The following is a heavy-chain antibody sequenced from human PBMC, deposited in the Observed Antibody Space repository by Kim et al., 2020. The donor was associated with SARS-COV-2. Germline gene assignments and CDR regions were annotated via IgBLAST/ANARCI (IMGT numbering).Heavy chain of an antibody. CDR2: LNWNGGRT. CDR1: GFTFDEYG. J-gene: IGHJ1*01. CDR3: ARGAAGGWYGDYFQH. D-gene: IGHD3-10*01. Sequence: GGSLRLSCAASGFTFDEYGMSWVRQAPGKGLEWVSGLNWNGGRTGYADSVKGRFSISRDNGKNFVYLQMNSLRAEDAAFYYCARGAAGGWYGDYFQHWGQGTLVPVPS. V-gene: IGHV3-20*04.